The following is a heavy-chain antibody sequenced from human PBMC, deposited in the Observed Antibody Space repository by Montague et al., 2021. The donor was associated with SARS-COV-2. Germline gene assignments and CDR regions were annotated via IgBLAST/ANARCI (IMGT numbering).Heavy chain of an antibody. J-gene: IGHJ5*02. Sequence: SETLSLTCTVSVGSISNYYWTWIRQPPGKGLEWIGYIYDSGSANYNPSLKSRSTISVDTSNNQFSLRLSSVTAADTAVCYCARAYCGGDCHVGPWGQGILVTVSS. CDR3: ARAYCGGDCHVGP. CDR1: VGSISNYY. CDR2: IYDSGSA. D-gene: IGHD2-21*02. V-gene: IGHV4-59*01.